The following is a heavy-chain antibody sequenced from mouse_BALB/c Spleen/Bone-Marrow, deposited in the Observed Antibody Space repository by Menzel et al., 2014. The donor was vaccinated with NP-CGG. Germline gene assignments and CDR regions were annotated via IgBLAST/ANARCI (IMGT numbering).Heavy chain of an antibody. CDR1: GYTFSSYW. CDR3: ARWEYYAMDY. CDR2: ILPGSGST. V-gene: IGHV1-9*01. J-gene: IGHJ4*01. D-gene: IGHD4-1*01. Sequence: LQEAEAELMKPGASVKVSCKATGYTFSSYWIEWVKPRPGHGLEWIGEILPGSGSTKYNEKFKGKATFTADTSANTAYLQLSSLTSEDTAVYYCARWEYYAMDYWGQGTSVTVSS.